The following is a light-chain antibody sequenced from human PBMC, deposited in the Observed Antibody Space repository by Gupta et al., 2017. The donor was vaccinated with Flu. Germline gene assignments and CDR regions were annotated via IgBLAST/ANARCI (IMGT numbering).Light chain of an antibody. J-gene: IGKJ1*01. V-gene: IGKV3-20*01. CDR3: HQYGSSPET. CDR2: GAS. Sequence: EMVLQQYPGTLSLSPGERATLSCRASQRVSSNYLAWYQQKLGLPPRLLIYGASSRATGIPDRFSGSGSGTDFTLTVSRLEPEDFAVYYCHQYGSSPETFGKGTKVEIK. CDR1: QRVSSNY.